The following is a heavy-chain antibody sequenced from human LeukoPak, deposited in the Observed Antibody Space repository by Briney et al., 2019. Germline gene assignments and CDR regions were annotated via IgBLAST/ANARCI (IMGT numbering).Heavy chain of an antibody. J-gene: IGHJ4*02. D-gene: IGHD3-3*01. CDR2: IRSKTNTYAT. CDR3: SRQGADDFWSGYYIYYFDY. Sequence: VQPGGSLKLPCAASGFTFSGSALHWVRQASGKGLEWIGRIRSKTNTYATAYAASVQGRFTISRDDSKNTAYLQMNSLKTGDTAVYYCSRQGADDFWSGYYIYYFDYWGQGTLVTVSS. CDR1: GFTFSGSA. V-gene: IGHV3-73*01.